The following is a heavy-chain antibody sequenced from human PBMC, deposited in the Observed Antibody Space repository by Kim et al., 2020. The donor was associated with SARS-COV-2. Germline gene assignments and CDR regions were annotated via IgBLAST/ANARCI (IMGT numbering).Heavy chain of an antibody. D-gene: IGHD3-3*02. V-gene: IGHV3-15*04. CDR1: GFTFSNAW. CDR3: TTRIRVFWVLAV. J-gene: IGHJ6*02. Sequence: GGSLRLSCAASGFTFSNAWLNWVRQSPGKGLEWVGHIGSEVDGGTTDYAEPVNGRFSISSNHSKTMVFLQMNSLKIEDTAVYYCTTRIRVFWVLAVWGQGTTVTVSS. CDR2: IGSEVDGGTT.